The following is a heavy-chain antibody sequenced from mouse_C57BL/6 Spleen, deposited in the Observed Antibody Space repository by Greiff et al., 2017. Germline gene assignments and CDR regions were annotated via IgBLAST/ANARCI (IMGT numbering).Heavy chain of an antibody. CDR2: IDPEDGET. Sequence: VQLQQSGAELVQPGASVTLSCTASGFNIKDYYMHWVKQRTEQGLEWIGRIDPEDGETKYAPKFQGNATITADTSSNTAYLQLSSLTSEDTAVYYCALACTGFAYWGQGTLVTVSA. CDR3: ALACTGFAY. J-gene: IGHJ3*01. V-gene: IGHV14-2*01. D-gene: IGHD1-1*01. CDR1: GFNIKDYY.